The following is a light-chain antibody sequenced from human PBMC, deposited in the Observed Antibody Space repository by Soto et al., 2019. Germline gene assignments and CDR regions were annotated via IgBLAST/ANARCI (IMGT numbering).Light chain of an antibody. CDR2: AAS. J-gene: IGKJ3*01. CDR1: QDISNY. CDR3: HQYYSFPLT. V-gene: IGKV1-16*01. Sequence: DVQMIQSPSSLSASVGDRVSITCRASQDISNYLAWFQQKPGKAPKSLIFAASSLQSGVPRRFSGSVSGTAFTLTITGLLPEDFATYYCHQYYSFPLTFGPGTRVDI.